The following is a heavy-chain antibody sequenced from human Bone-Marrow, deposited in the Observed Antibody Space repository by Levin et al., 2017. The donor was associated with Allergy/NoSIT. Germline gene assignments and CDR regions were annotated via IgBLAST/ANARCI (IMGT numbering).Heavy chain of an antibody. V-gene: IGHV1-2*02. CDR3: ARQCPTSTSVKYALDV. CDR2: INPKSGDT. CDR1: GYTFTGTGYY. J-gene: IGHJ6*02. Sequence: ASVKVSCKASGYTFTGTGYYMHWVRQAPGQGLEWMGWINPKSGDTDYAQKFQGRVTMTRDTSISTAYMEMTSLRSDDTAVYYCARQCPTSTSVKYALDVWGQGTTVTVSS. D-gene: IGHD6-6*01.